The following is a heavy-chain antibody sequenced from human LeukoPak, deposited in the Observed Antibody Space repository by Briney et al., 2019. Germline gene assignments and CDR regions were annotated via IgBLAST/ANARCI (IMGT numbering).Heavy chain of an antibody. CDR3: ARVGYSYVINDWSRTGLGAYPTKYYYHMDV. V-gene: IGHV4-34*01. CDR1: GGSFSGYY. Sequence: SETLSLTRAVYGGSFSGYYWSWIRQPPGKGLEWIEEINHSGSTNYNPSLKSRVTISVDTSKNQFSLKLSSVTAADTAVYFCARVGYSYVINDWSRTGLGAYPTKYYYHMDVWGKGTTVTVSS. D-gene: IGHD5-18*01. J-gene: IGHJ6*03. CDR2: INHSGST.